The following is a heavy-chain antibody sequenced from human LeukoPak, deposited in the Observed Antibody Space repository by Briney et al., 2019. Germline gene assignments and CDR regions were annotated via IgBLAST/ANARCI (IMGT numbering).Heavy chain of an antibody. J-gene: IGHJ4*02. CDR1: GYSISSGYY. D-gene: IGHD3-16*01. V-gene: IGHV4-38-2*02. Sequence: SETLSLTCTVSGYSISSGYYWGWIRQPPGKGLEWIGSIYHSGSTYYNPSLKSRVTISVDTSNNQFSLKLNSVTAADTAVYYCARAAMITFGGPLDYWGQGTLVTVSS. CDR3: ARAAMITFGGPLDY. CDR2: IYHSGST.